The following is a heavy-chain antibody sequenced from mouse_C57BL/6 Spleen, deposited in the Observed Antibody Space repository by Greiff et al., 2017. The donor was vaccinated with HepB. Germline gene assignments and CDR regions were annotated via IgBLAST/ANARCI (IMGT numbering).Heavy chain of an antibody. CDR1: GFTFSDYG. D-gene: IGHD1-1*01. Sequence: EVKLMESGGGLVKPGGSLKLSCAASGFTFSDYGMHWVRQAPEKGLEWVAYISSGSSTIYYADTVKGRFTISRDNAKNTLFLQMTSLRSEDTAMYYCARRRYYGSSYHYYAMDYWGQGTSVTVSS. CDR3: ARRRYYGSSYHYYAMDY. V-gene: IGHV5-17*01. CDR2: ISSGSSTI. J-gene: IGHJ4*01.